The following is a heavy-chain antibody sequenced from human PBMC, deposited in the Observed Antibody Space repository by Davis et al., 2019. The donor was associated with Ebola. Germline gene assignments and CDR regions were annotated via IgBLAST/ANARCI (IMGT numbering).Heavy chain of an antibody. J-gene: IGHJ4*02. CDR2: ISAYNGNT. D-gene: IGHD6-19*01. V-gene: IGHV1-18*04. CDR3: ASSSGWYWPSFDY. CDR1: GYTFTGYY. Sequence: ASVKVSCKASGYTFTGYYMHWVRQAPGQGLEWMGWISAYNGNTNYAQKLQGRVTMTTDTSTSTAYMELRSLRSDDTAVYYCASSSGWYWPSFDYWGQGTLVTVSS.